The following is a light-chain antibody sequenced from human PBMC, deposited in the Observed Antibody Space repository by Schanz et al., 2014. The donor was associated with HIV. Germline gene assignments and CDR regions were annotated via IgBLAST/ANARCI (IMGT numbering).Light chain of an antibody. Sequence: QSALTQPASVSGSPGQSITISCTGTSIHPGGYNYLSPYQQHPGKAPQLMIYDVSYRPPGISNRFSGSKSGSTASLTISGLQAEDEADYYCTSYTSSTWVFGGGTKLTVL. V-gene: IGLV2-14*03. CDR3: TSYTSSTWV. CDR1: SIHPGGYNY. J-gene: IGLJ3*02. CDR2: DVS.